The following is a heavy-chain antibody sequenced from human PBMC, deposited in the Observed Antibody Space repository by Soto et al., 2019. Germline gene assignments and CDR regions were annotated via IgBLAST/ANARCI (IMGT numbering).Heavy chain of an antibody. Sequence: GASVKVSCKASGYTFTSYYMHWVRQAPGQGLEWMGIINPSGGSTSYAQKFQGRVTMTRDTSTSTVYMELSSLRSEDTAVYYCARDPISGSYYYYGMDVWGQGTTVTVSS. J-gene: IGHJ6*02. CDR2: INPSGGST. V-gene: IGHV1-46*01. D-gene: IGHD1-26*01. CDR1: GYTFTSYY. CDR3: ARDPISGSYYYYGMDV.